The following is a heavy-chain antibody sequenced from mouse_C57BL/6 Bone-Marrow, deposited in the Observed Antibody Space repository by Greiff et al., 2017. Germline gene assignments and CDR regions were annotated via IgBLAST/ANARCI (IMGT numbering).Heavy chain of an antibody. J-gene: IGHJ4*01. CDR2: FYPGSGSI. Sequence: QVHVKQSGAELVKPGASVKLSCKASGYTFTEYTIHWVKQRSGQGLEWIGWFYPGSGSIKYNEKFKDKATLTADKSSSTVYMELSRLTSEDSAVYFCARHEGAYYSNYVAMDYWGQGTSVTVSS. CDR1: GYTFTEYT. CDR3: ARHEGAYYSNYVAMDY. V-gene: IGHV1-62-2*01. D-gene: IGHD2-5*01.